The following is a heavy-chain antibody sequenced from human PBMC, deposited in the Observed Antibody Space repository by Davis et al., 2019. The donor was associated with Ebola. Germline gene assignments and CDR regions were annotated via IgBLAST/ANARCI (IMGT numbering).Heavy chain of an antibody. D-gene: IGHD1-20*01. V-gene: IGHV3-48*04. Sequence: GESLKISCAVSGFTFSNYNMNWVRQTPGKGLEWVSHISDDSSSTYYADSVKGRFTISRDNAKNSLYLQMNSLRAEDTAVYYCARDLLTGTTWDYWGQGTLVTVSS. CDR3: ARDLLTGTTWDY. CDR1: GFTFSNYN. J-gene: IGHJ4*02. CDR2: ISDDSSST.